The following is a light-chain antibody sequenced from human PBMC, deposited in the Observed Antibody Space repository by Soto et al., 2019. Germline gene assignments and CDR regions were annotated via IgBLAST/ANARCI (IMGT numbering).Light chain of an antibody. CDR2: DAS. Sequence: EIVLTQSPGTLSLSPGERAALSCRASQSVSSSYLAWYQQKPGQAPRLLIYDASIRATGIPARFSASGSGTDFTLTISSLQPEDFATYYCHQSYSTPQTFGQGTKVDIK. J-gene: IGKJ1*01. V-gene: IGKV3D-20*02. CDR1: QSVSSSY. CDR3: HQSYSTPQT.